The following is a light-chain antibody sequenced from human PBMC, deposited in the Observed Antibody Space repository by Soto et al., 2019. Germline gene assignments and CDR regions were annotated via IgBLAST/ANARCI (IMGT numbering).Light chain of an antibody. CDR2: WAS. V-gene: IGKV4-1*01. CDR1: QSVLYSSNNKNY. CDR3: QQYYNTPYT. J-gene: IGKJ2*01. Sequence: DIVMTQSPDSLAVSLGERATINCKSSQSVLYSSNNKNYLTWYQQKPGQPPKLLIYWASTRESGVPDRFSGSGSWTDFTLTISSLQAEDLAIYYCQQYYNTPYTFGQGTNLEIK.